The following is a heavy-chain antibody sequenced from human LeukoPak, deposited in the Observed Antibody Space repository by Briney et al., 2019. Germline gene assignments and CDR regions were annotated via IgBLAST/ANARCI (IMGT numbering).Heavy chain of an antibody. J-gene: IGHJ6*03. D-gene: IGHD2-2*01. CDR3: ARTSLGYCSSTSCSYYYYYMDV. V-gene: IGHV1-69*05. Sequence: SVKVSCKASGGTFSSYAISWLRQAPGQGLEWMGGIIPIFGTANYARKFQGRVTITTDESTSTAYMDLSSLRSEDTAVYYCARTSLGYCSSTSCSYYYYYMDVWGKGTTVTVSS. CDR2: IIPIFGTA. CDR1: GGTFSSYA.